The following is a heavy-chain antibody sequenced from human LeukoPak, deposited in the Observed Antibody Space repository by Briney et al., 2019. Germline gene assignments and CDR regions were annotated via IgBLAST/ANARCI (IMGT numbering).Heavy chain of an antibody. D-gene: IGHD4-17*01. J-gene: IGHJ4*02. Sequence: SQTLSLTCAISGDSVSTNSAAWNWIRQSPSRGLEWLGRTYYRSKWYNDYAVSLKSRITINPDTSKNQLSLQLNSVTPEDTAVYYCARSPTVTTPFDCWGQGTLVTVSS. V-gene: IGHV6-1*01. CDR1: GDSVSTNSAA. CDR3: ARSPTVTTPFDC. CDR2: TYYRSKWYN.